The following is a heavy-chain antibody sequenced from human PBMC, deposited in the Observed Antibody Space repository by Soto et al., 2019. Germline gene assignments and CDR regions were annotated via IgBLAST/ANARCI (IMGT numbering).Heavy chain of an antibody. J-gene: IGHJ4*02. CDR2: IYWNDDK. CDR3: AHNSGSYYTCDY. CDR1: GFSLSTSGVG. D-gene: IGHD1-26*01. Sequence: ITLKESGPTLVKPTQTLTLTCTFSGFSLSTSGVGVGWIRQPPGKALEWLALIYWNDDKRYSPSLKSRLTITKDTSKNQVVLTMTNMDPVDTATYYFAHNSGSYYTCDYWGQGTLVTVSS. V-gene: IGHV2-5*01.